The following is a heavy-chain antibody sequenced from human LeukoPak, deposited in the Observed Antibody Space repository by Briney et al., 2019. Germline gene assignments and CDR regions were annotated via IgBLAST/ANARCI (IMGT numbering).Heavy chain of an antibody. CDR2: ISYDGSNK. Sequence: GGSLRLSCAASGFTFSSYGMHWVRQAPGKGLEWVAVISYDGSNKYYADSVKGRLTISRDNSKNTLYLQMNSLRAEDTAVYYCAKDHYDSSGYYPRYYFDYWGQGTLVTVSS. J-gene: IGHJ4*02. D-gene: IGHD3-22*01. CDR1: GFTFSSYG. CDR3: AKDHYDSSGYYPRYYFDY. V-gene: IGHV3-30*18.